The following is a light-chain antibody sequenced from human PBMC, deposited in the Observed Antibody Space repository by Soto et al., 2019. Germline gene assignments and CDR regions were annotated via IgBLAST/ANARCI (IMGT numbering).Light chain of an antibody. CDR1: QSVNNNY. CDR2: DAS. V-gene: IGKV3D-20*02. CDR3: HQRSNWPPFT. J-gene: IGKJ4*01. Sequence: ENVLTQSPGTLSLSPGEEATLSCRASQSVNNNYLAWYQQIPGQPPRLLIYDASKRATDIPDRFIGSGSGTDFTLTISSLEPEDFAVYYCHQRSNWPPFTFGGGTKVDIK.